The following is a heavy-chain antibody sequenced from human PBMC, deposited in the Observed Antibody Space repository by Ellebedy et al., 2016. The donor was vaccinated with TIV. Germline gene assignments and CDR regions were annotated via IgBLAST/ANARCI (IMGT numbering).Heavy chain of an antibody. V-gene: IGHV4-4*02. Sequence: MPSETLSLTCAVSGGPLSSGDWWSWVRQPPGKGLEWIGEVHHSGGANYNPSLKSRVTISVDKSKNHFSLKLNSVTAADTAVYYCALSSGGEAFDIWGQGTMVTVSS. D-gene: IGHD3-22*01. CDR2: VHHSGGA. CDR3: ALSSGGEAFDI. CDR1: GGPLSSGDW. J-gene: IGHJ3*02.